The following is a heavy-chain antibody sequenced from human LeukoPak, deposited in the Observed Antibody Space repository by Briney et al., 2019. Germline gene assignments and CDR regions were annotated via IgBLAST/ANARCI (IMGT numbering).Heavy chain of an antibody. CDR3: ARAEVGSSWDYFDY. Sequence: ASVKVSCKASGYTFTNYDINWVRQATGQGLEWMGWMNPKSGYTGNAQKFQGRVTITRDTSINTAYMELRSLRSDDTAVYYCARAEVGSSWDYFDYWGQGTLVTVSS. CDR2: MNPKSGYT. CDR1: GYTFTNYD. J-gene: IGHJ4*02. D-gene: IGHD6-13*01. V-gene: IGHV1-8*03.